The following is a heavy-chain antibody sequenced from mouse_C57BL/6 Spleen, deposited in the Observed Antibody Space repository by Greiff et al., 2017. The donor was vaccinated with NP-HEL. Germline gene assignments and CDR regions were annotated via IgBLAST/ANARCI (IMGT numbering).Heavy chain of an antibody. J-gene: IGHJ2*01. D-gene: IGHD1-1*01. V-gene: IGHV2-9-1*01. CDR3: ARNHGYYGSSSYYFDY. CDR2: IWTGGGT. CDR1: GFSLTSYA. Sequence: VKLVESGPGLVAPSQSLSITCTVSGFSLTSYAISWVRQPPGKGLEWLGVIWTGGGTNYNSALKSRLSISKDNSKSQVFLKMNSLQTDDTARYYCARNHGYYGSSSYYFDYWGQGTTLTVSS.